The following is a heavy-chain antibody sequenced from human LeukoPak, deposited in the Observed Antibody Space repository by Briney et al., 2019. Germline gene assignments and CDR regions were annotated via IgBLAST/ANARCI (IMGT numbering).Heavy chain of an antibody. V-gene: IGHV4-59*01. CDR3: AREDPQTKVPEGMDV. J-gene: IGHJ6*02. CDR1: GGSISHYY. D-gene: IGHD4/OR15-4a*01. Sequence: SETLSLTCTVSGGSISHYYWSWIRQPPGKGLEWIGCIYYSGTTNYNPSLKSRVTISVDTSKNQFSLKLNSVTAADTAVYYCAREDPQTKVPEGMDVWGQGTTVTVSS. CDR2: IYYSGTT.